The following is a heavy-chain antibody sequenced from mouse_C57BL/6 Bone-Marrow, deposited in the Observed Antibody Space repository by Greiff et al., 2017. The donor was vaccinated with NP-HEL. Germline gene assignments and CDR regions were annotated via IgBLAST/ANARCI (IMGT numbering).Heavy chain of an antibody. Sequence: QVQLKESGAELARPGASVKMSCKASGYTFTSYTMHWVKQRPGQGLEWIGYINPSSGYTKYNQKFKDKATLTADKSSSTAYMQLSSLTSEDSAVYYCARGEVKPSMDYWGQGTSVTVSS. CDR3: ARGEVKPSMDY. CDR1: GYTFTSYT. CDR2: INPSSGYT. D-gene: IGHD1-3*01. V-gene: IGHV1-4*01. J-gene: IGHJ4*01.